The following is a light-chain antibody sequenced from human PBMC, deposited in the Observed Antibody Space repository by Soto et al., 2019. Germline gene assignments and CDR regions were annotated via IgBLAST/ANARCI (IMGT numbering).Light chain of an antibody. CDR1: QSVSSN. J-gene: IGKJ1*01. V-gene: IGKV3-15*01. CDR3: QQYDDWPET. CDR2: DVS. Sequence: EKVMTQSPATLSVSPGERATLSCRASQSVSSNLAWYQQKPGQAPRLLIYDVSTRATGIPARFSGSGSGTEFTLTISSLQSEDVAVYYCQQYDDWPETFGQGTKVEIK.